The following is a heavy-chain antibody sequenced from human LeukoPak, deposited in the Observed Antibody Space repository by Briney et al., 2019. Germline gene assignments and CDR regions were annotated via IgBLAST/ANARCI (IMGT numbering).Heavy chain of an antibody. Sequence: AGGSLRLSCAASGFTFSSYAMSWVRQAPGKGLEWVSLISSANSYIYYSDSVEGRFTISRDNGKNSLYLQMNSLRAEDTAVYYCARLFGYCSGGNCYEDFFDYWGQGILVTVSS. CDR3: ARLFGYCSGGNCYEDFFDY. V-gene: IGHV3-21*01. J-gene: IGHJ4*02. D-gene: IGHD2-15*01. CDR2: ISSANSYI. CDR1: GFTFSSYA.